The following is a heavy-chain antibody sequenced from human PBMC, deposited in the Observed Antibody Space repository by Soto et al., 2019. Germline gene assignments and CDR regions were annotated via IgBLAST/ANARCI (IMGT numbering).Heavy chain of an antibody. CDR1: GGTFSSYA. V-gene: IGHV1-69*01. CDR2: IIPIFGTA. Sequence: VQLVQSGAEVKKPGSSVKVSCKASGGTFSSYAISWVRQAPGQGLEWMGGIIPIFGTANYAQKFQGRVTITADESTSTAYMELSSLRSEDTAVYYCARITMVRGVIITGDGWFDPWGQGTLVTVSS. D-gene: IGHD3-10*01. CDR3: ARITMVRGVIITGDGWFDP. J-gene: IGHJ5*02.